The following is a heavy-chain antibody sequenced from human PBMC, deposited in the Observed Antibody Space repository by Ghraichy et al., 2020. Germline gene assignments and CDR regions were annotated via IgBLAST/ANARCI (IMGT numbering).Heavy chain of an antibody. D-gene: IGHD1/OR15-1a*01. CDR3: ASSISIGTTGTYRNDY. Sequence: ASVKVSCKASAYAFTNYYVNWVRQAPGQGLEWMGMINPSGDSTSYAQKFQGRVTMTRDTSTSTVYMELSSLRSEDTAVYYCASSISIGTTGTYRNDYWGQGTRVTGSS. CDR2: INPSGDST. J-gene: IGHJ4*02. V-gene: IGHV1-46*01. CDR1: AYAFTNYY.